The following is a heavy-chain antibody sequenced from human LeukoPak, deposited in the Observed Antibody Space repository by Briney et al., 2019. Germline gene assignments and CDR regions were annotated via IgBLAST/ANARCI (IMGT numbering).Heavy chain of an antibody. CDR1: GGSISSSSYY. D-gene: IGHD3-3*01. CDR2: IYYSGNT. J-gene: IGHJ4*02. CDR3: ARQTGAGLFILP. Sequence: SETLSLTCTVSGGSISSSSYYWGWIRQPPGKGLEWVGSIYYSGNTYYNPSLKSRVTISVDTSKNQFSLILTSVTAADTAVYYCARQTGAGLFILPGGQGTLVTVSS. V-gene: IGHV4-39*01.